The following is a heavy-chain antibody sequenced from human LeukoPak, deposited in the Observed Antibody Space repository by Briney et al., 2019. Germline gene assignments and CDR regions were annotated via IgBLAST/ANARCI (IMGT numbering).Heavy chain of an antibody. D-gene: IGHD2-2*01. V-gene: IGHV3-11*01. CDR3: ARDLCTITISSFDY. Sequence: PGGSLRLSCAPSGLTFSYYYMSWIRQAPGNGLGWVSYISSSGSTIYYADSVKGRFTISRDNAKNSLYLQMNSLRAEDKAVYYCARDLCTITISSFDYWGEGTLVTASS. CDR2: ISSSGSTI. J-gene: IGHJ4*02. CDR1: GLTFSYYY.